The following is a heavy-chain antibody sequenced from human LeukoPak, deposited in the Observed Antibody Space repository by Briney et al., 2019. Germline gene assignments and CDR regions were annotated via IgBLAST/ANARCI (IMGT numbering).Heavy chain of an antibody. D-gene: IGHD2-2*01. Sequence: ASVKVSCKASGYTFTGYYMHWVRQAPGQGLEWMGWINPNSGGTNYAQKFQGRVTMTRDTSISTAYMELSRLRSDDTAVYYCAGDSSTSYYYYGMDVWGQGTTVTVSS. J-gene: IGHJ6*02. CDR3: AGDSSTSYYYYGMDV. CDR2: INPNSGGT. V-gene: IGHV1-2*02. CDR1: GYTFTGYY.